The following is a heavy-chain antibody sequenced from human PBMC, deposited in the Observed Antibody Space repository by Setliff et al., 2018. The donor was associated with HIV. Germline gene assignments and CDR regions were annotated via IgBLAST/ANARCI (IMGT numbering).Heavy chain of an antibody. CDR2: INTNTGNP. D-gene: IGHD6-19*01. Sequence: GASVKVSCKASGYTFTTYAINWVRQAPGQGLEWMGWINTNTGNPTYAQVFAGRFVFSLDTSVSTAYLQISSLKAEDTAIYYCARDWYAVAGTGFDYWGQGTLVTVSS. V-gene: IGHV7-4-1*02. CDR1: GYTFTTYA. J-gene: IGHJ4*02. CDR3: ARDWYAVAGTGFDY.